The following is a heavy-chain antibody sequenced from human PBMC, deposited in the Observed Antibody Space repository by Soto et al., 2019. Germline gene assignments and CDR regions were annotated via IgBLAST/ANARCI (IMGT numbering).Heavy chain of an antibody. CDR1: GASIRSSTFY. J-gene: IGHJ4*02. Sequence: SETLSLTCTVSGASIRSSTFYWGWIRQPPGKGLEWIAKIYYDGSTNYNPSLKSRVTISVDTSKNQFSLKLSSVTAADTAVYYCARGYGRNFDYWGQGTLVTVSS. D-gene: IGHD5-18*01. CDR2: IYYDGST. CDR3: ARGYGRNFDY. V-gene: IGHV4-39*01.